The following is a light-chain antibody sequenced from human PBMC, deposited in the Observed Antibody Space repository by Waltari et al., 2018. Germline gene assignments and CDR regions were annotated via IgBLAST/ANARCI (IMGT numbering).Light chain of an antibody. CDR3: QQYYSSPVT. Sequence: IVLTQSPGTLSLSPGERATLSCRASQSISRYLVWYQQKPGQPPRLLIYEASRRATGIPDRFSGSGSGTDFTLTISSLQAEDVAIYYCQQYYSSPVTFGGGTKVEIK. J-gene: IGKJ4*01. V-gene: IGKV3-20*01. CDR2: EAS. CDR1: QSISRY.